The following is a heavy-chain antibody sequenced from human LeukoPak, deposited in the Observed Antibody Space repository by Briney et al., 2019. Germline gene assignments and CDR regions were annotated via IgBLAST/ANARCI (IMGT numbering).Heavy chain of an antibody. J-gene: IGHJ4*02. CDR2: IYTSGST. CDR3: ASATYYYGSGSYYNDY. Sequence: PSQTLFLTCTVSGGSISSGSYYWSWIRQPAGKGLEWIGRIYTSGSTNYNPSLKSRVTISVDTSKNQFSLKLSSVTAADTAVYYCASATYYYGSGSYYNDYWGQGTLVTVSS. V-gene: IGHV4-61*02. CDR1: GGSISSGSYY. D-gene: IGHD3-10*01.